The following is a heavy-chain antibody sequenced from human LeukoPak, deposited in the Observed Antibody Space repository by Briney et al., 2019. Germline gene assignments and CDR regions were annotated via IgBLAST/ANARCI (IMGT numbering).Heavy chain of an antibody. CDR2: ISGSGGST. CDR3: AKILRFLEWLLYLDYYYGMDV. Sequence: GGSLRLSCAASGFTFSSYAMSWVRQAPGKGLEWVSAISGSGGSTYYADSVKGRFTISRDNSKNTLYLQMNSLRAEDTAVYYCAKILRFLEWLLYLDYYYGMDVWGQGTTVTVSS. D-gene: IGHD3-3*01. V-gene: IGHV3-23*01. J-gene: IGHJ6*02. CDR1: GFTFSSYA.